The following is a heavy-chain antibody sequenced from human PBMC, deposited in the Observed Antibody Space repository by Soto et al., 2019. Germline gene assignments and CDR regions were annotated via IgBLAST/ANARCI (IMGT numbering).Heavy chain of an antibody. CDR1: GGSISSSNW. J-gene: IGHJ5*02. CDR2: IYHSGST. CDR3: ARDRNGSGSYYNWFDP. Sequence: SETLSLTCAVSGGSISSSNWWSWVRQPPGKGLEWIGEIYHSGSTNYNPSLKSRVTISVDKSKNQFSLKLSSVTAADTAVYYCARDRNGSGSYYNWFDPWAREPWSPSPQ. D-gene: IGHD3-10*01. V-gene: IGHV4-4*02.